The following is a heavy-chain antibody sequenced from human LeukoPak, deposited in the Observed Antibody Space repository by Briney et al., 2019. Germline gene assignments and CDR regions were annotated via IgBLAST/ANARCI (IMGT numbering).Heavy chain of an antibody. Sequence: GGCLRLSCAASGFTFSSFGMNWVRPAPGKGLEWVSYISYSSSLTDYADSVKGRFTISRDNAKNSLSLQLNTLRAEDTAVYYCARVLGSGSYYHYYYAMDVWGQGTTVTVSS. CDR1: GFTFSSFG. V-gene: IGHV3-48*01. CDR3: ARVLGSGSYYHYYYAMDV. J-gene: IGHJ6*02. CDR2: ISYSSSLT. D-gene: IGHD3-10*01.